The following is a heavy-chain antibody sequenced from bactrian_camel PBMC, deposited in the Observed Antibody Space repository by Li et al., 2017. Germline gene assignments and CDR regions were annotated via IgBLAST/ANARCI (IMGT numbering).Heavy chain of an antibody. CDR1: GFTFSSTW. CDR2: IDPGDDRT. V-gene: IGHV3S1*01. J-gene: IGHJ4*01. Sequence: HVQLVESGGGLVQPGGSLRLSCAASGFTFSSTWMHWVRQAPGKGLEWVSYIDPGDDRTYYIDSVKGRFTISRDIAKNMVYLQMNDLKPEDTAVYYCAAQAWGSWVSGCASYEGQGTQVTVS. D-gene: IGHD2*01.